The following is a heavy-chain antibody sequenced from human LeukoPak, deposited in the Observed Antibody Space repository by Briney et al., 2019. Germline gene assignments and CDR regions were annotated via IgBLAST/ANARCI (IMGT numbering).Heavy chain of an antibody. V-gene: IGHV1-69*13. Sequence: ASVKVSCKASGGTFSSYAISWVRQAPGQGLEWMGGIIPIFGTANYAQKFQGRVTITADESTSTAYMELSSLRSEDTAVYYCARVGGYRRGQEHYDFWSGYYYGHYYFDYWGQGTLVTVSS. J-gene: IGHJ4*02. CDR3: ARVGGYRRGQEHYDFWSGYYYGHYYFDY. D-gene: IGHD3-3*01. CDR2: IIPIFGTA. CDR1: GGTFSSYA.